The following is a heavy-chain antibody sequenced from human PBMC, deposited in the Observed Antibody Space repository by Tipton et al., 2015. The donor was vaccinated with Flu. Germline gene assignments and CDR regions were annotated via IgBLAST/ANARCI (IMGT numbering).Heavy chain of an antibody. CDR1: GGSISGYY. CDR2: IYYSGST. J-gene: IGHJ1*01. Sequence: TLSLTCTVSGGSISGYYWSWIRQPPGKRLEWIGHIYYSGSTNYSPSLKSRVTISVDTFKNQFSLKLSSVTAADTAVYYCARYGTYDGSRYFQHWGQGTLVTVSS. V-gene: IGHV4-59*01. CDR3: ARYGTYDGSRYFQH. D-gene: IGHD1-26*01.